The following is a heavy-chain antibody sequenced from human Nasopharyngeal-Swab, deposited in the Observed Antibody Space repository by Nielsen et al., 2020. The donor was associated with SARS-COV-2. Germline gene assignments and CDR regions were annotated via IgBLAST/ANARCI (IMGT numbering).Heavy chain of an antibody. J-gene: IGHJ5*02. V-gene: IGHV4-4*07. CDR1: GGSISSYY. CDR2: IYISGIT. Sequence: SETLSLTCPVSGGSISSYYWTWLRQPAGKGLEWIGLIYISGITNYNPSLKSRVTISVDTSKNQFSLKLSTVTAADTAVYYCATYTSITMVRGVIGWLDPWGQGTLVTVSS. CDR3: ATYTSITMVRGVIGWLDP. D-gene: IGHD3-10*01.